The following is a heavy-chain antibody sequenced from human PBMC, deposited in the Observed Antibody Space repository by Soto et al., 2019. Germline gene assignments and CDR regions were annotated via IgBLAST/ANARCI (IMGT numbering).Heavy chain of an antibody. V-gene: IGHV3-49*03. CDR3: TRDSSITMIVVVIGFY. Sequence: GGSLRLSCTASGFTFGDYAMSWFRQAPGKGLEWVGFIRSKAYGGTTEYAASVKGRFTISRDDSKSIAYLQMNSLKTEDTAVYYCTRDSSITMIVVVIGFYWGQGTLVTVSS. CDR2: IRSKAYGGTT. D-gene: IGHD3-22*01. J-gene: IGHJ4*02. CDR1: GFTFGDYA.